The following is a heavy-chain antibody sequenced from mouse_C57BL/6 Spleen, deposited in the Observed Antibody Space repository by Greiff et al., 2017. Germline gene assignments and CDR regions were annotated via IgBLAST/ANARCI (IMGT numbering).Heavy chain of an antibody. D-gene: IGHD1-1*01. J-gene: IGHJ3*01. V-gene: IGHV1-82*01. CDR1: GYAFSSSW. Sequence: VQLQESGPELVKPGASVTISCKASGYAFSSSWMNWVKQRPGKGLEWIGRIYPGDGDTNYNGKFKGKATLTADKSSSTAYMQLSSLTSEDSAVYFCARGGSSSPWFAYWGQGTLVTVSA. CDR2: IYPGDGDT. CDR3: ARGGSSSPWFAY.